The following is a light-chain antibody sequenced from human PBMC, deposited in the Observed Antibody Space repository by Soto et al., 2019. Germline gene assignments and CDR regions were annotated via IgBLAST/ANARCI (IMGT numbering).Light chain of an antibody. CDR3: TSYAGSDIWV. J-gene: IGLJ3*02. V-gene: IGLV2-8*01. CDR1: SSDVGAYNY. CDR2: EVS. Sequence: VLTQPPSASGSPGQSVTISCTGTSSDVGAYNYVSWYQQYPGKAPKLMIYEVSKRPSGVPDRFSGSKSGKTASLTVSGLQPEDEADYYCTSYAGSDIWVFGGGTKVTVL.